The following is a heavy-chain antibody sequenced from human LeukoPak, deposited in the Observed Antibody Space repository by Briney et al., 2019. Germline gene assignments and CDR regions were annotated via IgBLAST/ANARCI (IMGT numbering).Heavy chain of an antibody. CDR3: PRVFDFWSAI. CDR1: GFTFSSYW. D-gene: IGHD3-3*01. J-gene: IGHJ4*02. CDR2: ISPDGSTT. Sequence: XGSLRLSCAASGFTFSSYWMHWVRQAPGKGLVWVSRISPDGSTTGHADSVKGRFTLSRDNAKNTLYLQMSSLRPEDPALYSCPRVFDFWSAIWGQGPLVTVSS. V-gene: IGHV3-74*01.